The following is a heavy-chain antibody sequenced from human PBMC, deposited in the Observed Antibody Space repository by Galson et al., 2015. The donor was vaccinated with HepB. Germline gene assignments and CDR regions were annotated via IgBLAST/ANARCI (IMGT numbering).Heavy chain of an antibody. J-gene: IGHJ6*02. CDR3: ARERGGTVTATEDYYYYGMDV. V-gene: IGHV3-48*02. D-gene: IGHD2-21*02. Sequence: SLRLSCAASGFTFSSYSMNWVRQAPGKGLEWVSYISSSSSTIYYADSVKGRFTISRDNAKNSLYLQMNSLRDEDTAVYYCARERGGTVTATEDYYYYGMDVWGQGTTVTVSS. CDR1: GFTFSSYS. CDR2: ISSSSSTI.